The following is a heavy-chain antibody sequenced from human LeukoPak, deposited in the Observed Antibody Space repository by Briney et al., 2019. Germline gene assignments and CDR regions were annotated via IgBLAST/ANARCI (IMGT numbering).Heavy chain of an antibody. D-gene: IGHD3-10*01. V-gene: IGHV4-38-2*02. CDR3: ARGRRLYYGSGSYYTEPHFDY. J-gene: IGHJ4*02. CDR1: GYSISSGYY. CDR2: INHSGST. Sequence: PSETLSLTCTVSGYSISSGYYWGWIRPPPGKGLEWIGEINHSGSTNYIPSLKSRVTISVDTSKNQFSLKLSSVTAADTAVYYCARGRRLYYGSGSYYTEPHFDYWGQGTLVTVSS.